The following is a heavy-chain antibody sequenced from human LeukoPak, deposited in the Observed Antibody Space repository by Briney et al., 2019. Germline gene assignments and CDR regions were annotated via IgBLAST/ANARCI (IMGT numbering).Heavy chain of an antibody. CDR2: IKQDESKR. D-gene: IGHD2-2*01. CDR3: AREASLYCSGNDCYWAFDR. CDR1: GFTFSNYW. V-gene: IGHV3-7*01. Sequence: GGSLRLSCVASGFTFSNYWMSWVHQAPGKGLEWVANIKQDESKRYYVDSVKGRFTISRDNAKNSLYLQINSLRAEDTAVYYCAREASLYCSGNDCYWAFDRWGQGTLVTVSS. J-gene: IGHJ5*02.